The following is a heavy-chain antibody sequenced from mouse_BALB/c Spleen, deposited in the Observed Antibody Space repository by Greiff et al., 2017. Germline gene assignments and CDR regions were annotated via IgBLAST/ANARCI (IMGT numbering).Heavy chain of an antibody. J-gene: IGHJ3*01. CDR1: GFTFSSYA. D-gene: IGHD1-1*01. V-gene: IGHV5-9-4*01. CDR3: ARADYYGSSYVG. CDR2: ISSGGSYT. Sequence: EVKLVESGGGLVKPGGSLKLSCAASGFTFSSYAMSWVRQSPEKRLEWVAEISSGGSYTYYPDTVTGRFTIFRDNAKNTLYLEMSSLRAEDTAMYYCARADYYGSSYVGWGQGTLVTVSA.